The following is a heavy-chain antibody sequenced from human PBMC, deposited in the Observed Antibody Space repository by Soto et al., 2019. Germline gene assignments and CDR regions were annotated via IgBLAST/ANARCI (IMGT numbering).Heavy chain of an antibody. CDR3: ARISTVTSSPTYDY. Sequence: SETLSLTCTVSGGSISSYYWSWIRQPPGKGLEWIGYIYYSGSTNYNPSLKSRVTISVDTSKNQFSLKLSSVTAADTAVYYCARISTVTSSPTYDYWGQGTLVTVSS. V-gene: IGHV4-59*01. D-gene: IGHD4-17*01. CDR2: IYYSGST. CDR1: GGSISSYY. J-gene: IGHJ4*02.